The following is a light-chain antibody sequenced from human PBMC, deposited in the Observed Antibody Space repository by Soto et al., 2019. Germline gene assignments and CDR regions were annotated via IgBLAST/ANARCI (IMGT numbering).Light chain of an antibody. CDR3: QQSYSTPWT. V-gene: IGKV1-39*01. Sequence: DIQMTQSPSSVSASVGDRVTLTCRASQSISSHLNWYQQKPGKAPKLLIYAASSLQSGVPSRFSGSGSGTDFTLTISSLQPEDFATYYCQQSYSTPWTFGQGTKVDIK. CDR1: QSISSH. J-gene: IGKJ1*01. CDR2: AAS.